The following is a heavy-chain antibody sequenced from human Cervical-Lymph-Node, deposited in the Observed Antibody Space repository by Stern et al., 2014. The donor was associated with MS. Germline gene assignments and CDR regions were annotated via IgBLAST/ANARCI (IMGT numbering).Heavy chain of an antibody. CDR2: IHTINGNP. D-gene: IGHD1-1*01. CDR1: GYTFTSYP. J-gene: IGHJ4*02. V-gene: IGHV7-4-1*02. Sequence: QVQLVQSGSELKKPGASVKVSCQASGYTFTSYPMNWVRQAPGQGLEWMGWIHTINGNPTYAQGFTGRFVFSLDTSVSTAYLQISSLKAEDTAVYYCATFTTTFDYWGRGTLVTVSS. CDR3: ATFTTTFDY.